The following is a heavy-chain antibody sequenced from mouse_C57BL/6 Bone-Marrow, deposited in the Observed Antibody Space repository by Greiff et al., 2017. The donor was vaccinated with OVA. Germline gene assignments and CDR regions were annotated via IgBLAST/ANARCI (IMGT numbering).Heavy chain of an antibody. V-gene: IGHV5-17*01. CDR1: GFTFSDYG. J-gene: IGHJ4*01. CDR2: ISSGSSTI. D-gene: IGHD2-2*01. Sequence: DVMLVESGGGLVKPGGSLKLSCAASGFTFSDYGMHWVRQAPEKGLEWVAYISSGSSTIYYADTVKGRFTISSDHAKNTLFLQNTSLGSEDTAMYYCARGLPYYYAMDYWGQGTSVTVSS. CDR3: ARGLPYYYAMDY.